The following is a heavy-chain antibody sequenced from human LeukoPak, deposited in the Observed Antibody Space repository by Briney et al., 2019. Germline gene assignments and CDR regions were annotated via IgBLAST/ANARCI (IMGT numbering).Heavy chain of an antibody. V-gene: IGHV1-69*05. D-gene: IGHD3-22*01. CDR1: AGTFSSYS. Sequence: SVKVSFKGSAGTFSSYSISWVRQAPGQGLEWMGGIIPAFGTAHYAQKFQGRVTFTTDESTTTAYMELRSLRSEDTAVYYCASEGNYDSSGYSRYNYYYMDVWGKGTAVTVSS. CDR2: IIPAFGTA. J-gene: IGHJ6*03. CDR3: ASEGNYDSSGYSRYNYYYMDV.